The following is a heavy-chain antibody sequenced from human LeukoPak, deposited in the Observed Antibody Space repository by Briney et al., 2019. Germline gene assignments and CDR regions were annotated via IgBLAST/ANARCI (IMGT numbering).Heavy chain of an antibody. Sequence: SETLSLTCTVSGGSISSSSYYWGWIRQPPRKGLEWIGSIYYSGSTYYNPSLKSRVTISVDTSKNQFSLKLSSVTAADTAVYYCARQPPTVSYGMDVWGQGTTVTVSS. CDR1: GGSISSSSYY. D-gene: IGHD4-17*01. J-gene: IGHJ6*02. CDR2: IYYSGST. V-gene: IGHV4-39*01. CDR3: ARQPPTVSYGMDV.